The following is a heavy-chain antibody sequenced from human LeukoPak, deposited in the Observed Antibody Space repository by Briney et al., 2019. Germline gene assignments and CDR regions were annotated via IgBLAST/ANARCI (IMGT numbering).Heavy chain of an antibody. CDR1: GFTFSSYS. J-gene: IGHJ4*02. CDR2: TSSSSSYI. V-gene: IGHV3-21*01. D-gene: IGHD3-10*01. CDR3: ARGGPYYGSGSYYSPGY. Sequence: PGGSLRLSCAASGFTFSSYSMNWVRQAPGKGLEWVSSTSSSSSYIYYADSVKGRFTISRDNAKNSLYLQMNSLRAEDTAVYYCARGGPYYGSGSYYSPGYWGQGTLVTVSS.